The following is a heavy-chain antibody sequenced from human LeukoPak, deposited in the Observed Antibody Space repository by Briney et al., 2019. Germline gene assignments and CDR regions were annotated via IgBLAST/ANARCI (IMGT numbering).Heavy chain of an antibody. V-gene: IGHV3-74*01. D-gene: IGHD6-19*01. CDR1: GFSFNSYW. CDR2: ISSDGSTT. CDR3: ARAQAVAGTGGFDP. J-gene: IGHJ5*02. Sequence: GGSLRLSCAASGFSFNSYWMHWVRQVPGKGLVWVSRISSDGSTTSYADSVKGRFTISRDNAKNTLYLQLNSLRDEDTAIYYCARAQAVAGTGGFDPWGQGTLVTVSS.